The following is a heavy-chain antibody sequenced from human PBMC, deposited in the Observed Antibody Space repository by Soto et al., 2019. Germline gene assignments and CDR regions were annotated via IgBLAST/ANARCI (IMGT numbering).Heavy chain of an antibody. CDR3: ARGRPHCGSTSCYTGYYGMDV. J-gene: IGHJ6*02. CDR2: INHSGST. V-gene: IGHV4-34*01. Sequence: PSETLSLTCTVYGGSFSGCCWSWIRQPPGKGLGWIGEINHSGSTNYNPSLKSRVTISVDTSKNQFSLKLSSVTAADTAVYYCARGRPHCGSTSCYTGYYGMDVWGQGTTVTVSS. D-gene: IGHD2-2*02. CDR1: GGSFSGCC.